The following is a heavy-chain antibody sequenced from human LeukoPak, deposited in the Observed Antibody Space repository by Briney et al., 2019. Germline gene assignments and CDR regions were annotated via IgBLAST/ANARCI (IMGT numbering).Heavy chain of an antibody. J-gene: IGHJ6*02. Sequence: ASVTVSFTASGYTFTGYYMHWVRQAPGQGLEWMGRINPNSGGTNYAQKFQGRVTMTRDTSISTAYMELSRLRSDDTAVYYCAAANRERNYGDYYYYGMDVWGQGTTVTVSS. CDR2: INPNSGGT. D-gene: IGHD4-17*01. CDR1: GYTFTGYY. CDR3: AAANRERNYGDYYYYGMDV. V-gene: IGHV1-2*06.